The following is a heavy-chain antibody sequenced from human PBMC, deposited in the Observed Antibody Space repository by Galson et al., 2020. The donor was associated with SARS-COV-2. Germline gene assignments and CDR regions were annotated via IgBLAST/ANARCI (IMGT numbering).Heavy chain of an antibody. D-gene: IGHD6-13*01. Sequence: GGSLRLSCAASGLTFSVYGMHWVRQAPGKGLEWVAMIWFDGRKEYYADSLKGRFSISRDNSKNTLYLQMNGLRVDDTAFYYCAKLGGGDAGSSWFRSEYWGQGVLVTVSS. J-gene: IGHJ4*02. CDR1: GLTFSVYG. CDR2: IWFDGRKE. V-gene: IGHV3-33*06. CDR3: AKLGGGDAGSSWFRSEY.